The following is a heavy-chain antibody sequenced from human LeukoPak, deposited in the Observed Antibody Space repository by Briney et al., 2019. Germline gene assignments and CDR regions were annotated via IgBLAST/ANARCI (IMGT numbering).Heavy chain of an antibody. CDR3: AKALGPRRVPAAMDV. V-gene: IGHV3-23*01. D-gene: IGHD2-2*01. CDR2: ISGSGGST. CDR1: GFTFSSYA. Sequence: GGSLGLSCAASGFTFSSYAMSWVRQAPGKGLEWVSAISGSGGSTYYADSVKGRFTISRDNSMNTLYLQMNSLRAEDTAVYYCAKALGPRRVPAAMDVWGKGTTVTVSS. J-gene: IGHJ6*04.